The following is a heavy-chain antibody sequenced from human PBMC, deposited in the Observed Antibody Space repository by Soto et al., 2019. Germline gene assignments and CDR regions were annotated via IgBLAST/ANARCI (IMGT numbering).Heavy chain of an antibody. V-gene: IGHV1-69*13. CDR2: IIPIFGTA. CDR3: ASVAGTFVAATNPYGMDV. Sequence: GASVKVSCKASGGTFSSYAISWVRQAPGQGLEWMGGIIPIFGTANYAQKFQGRVTITADESTSTAYMELSSLRSEDTAVYYCASVAGTFVAATNPYGMDVWGQGTTVTVSS. CDR1: GGTFSSYA. D-gene: IGHD2-15*01. J-gene: IGHJ6*02.